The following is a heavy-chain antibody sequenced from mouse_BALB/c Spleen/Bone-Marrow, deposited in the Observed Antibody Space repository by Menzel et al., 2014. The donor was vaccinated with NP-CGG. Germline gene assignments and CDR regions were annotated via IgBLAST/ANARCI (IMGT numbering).Heavy chain of an antibody. CDR2: IRLKSNNYAT. Sequence: EVKLEESGGGLVQPGGSMKLSCVASGFTFSNYWMNWVRQSPEKGLEWVAEIRLKSNNYATHYAESVKGRFTISRDDSKSSVNLQMNNLRAEDTGIYYCTRGIYYGNYYAMDYWGQGTSVTVSS. CDR3: TRGIYYGNYYAMDY. CDR1: GFTFSNYW. D-gene: IGHD2-1*01. J-gene: IGHJ4*01. V-gene: IGHV6-6*02.